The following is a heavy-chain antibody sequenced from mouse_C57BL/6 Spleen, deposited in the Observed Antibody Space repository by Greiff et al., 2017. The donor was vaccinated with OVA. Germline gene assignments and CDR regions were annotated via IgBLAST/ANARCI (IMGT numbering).Heavy chain of an antibody. CDR3: GRRDYDGSWCAY. CDR2: FHPYNDDT. Sequence: QVQLQQSGAELVKPGASVKMSCKASGYTFTTYPIEWMKQNHGKSLEWIGNFHPYNDDTKYNETFKGKATLTVEKSSSTVYLERRRLTADDSAVDYCGRRDYDGSWCAYGGQGTLVTVSA. D-gene: IGHD2-4*01. V-gene: IGHV1-47*01. J-gene: IGHJ3*01. CDR1: GYTFTTYP.